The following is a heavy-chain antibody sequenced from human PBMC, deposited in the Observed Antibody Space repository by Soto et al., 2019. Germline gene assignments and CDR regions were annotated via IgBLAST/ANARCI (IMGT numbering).Heavy chain of an antibody. CDR2: ISSSSSYI. CDR1: GFTFSSYS. Sequence: GGSLRLSCAASGFTFSSYSMNWVRQAPGKGLEWVSSISSSSSYIYYADSVKGRFTISRDNAKNSLYLQMNSLRAEDTALYYCARDLSTVTTDVWCQGTLVTVSS. J-gene: IGHJ4*02. V-gene: IGHV3-21*01. CDR3: ARDLSTVTTDV. D-gene: IGHD4-17*01.